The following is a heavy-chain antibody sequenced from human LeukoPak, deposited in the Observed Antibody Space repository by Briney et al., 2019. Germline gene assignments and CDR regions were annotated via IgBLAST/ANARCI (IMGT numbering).Heavy chain of an antibody. CDR2: ISSSGGGT. J-gene: IGHJ4*02. V-gene: IGHV3-64*04. CDR1: GFTFSSYA. Sequence: PGGSLRLSCSASGFTFSSYAMHWVRQAPGKGLEYVSAISSSGGGTYYADSVKGRFTISRDNSKNTLYLQMNSLRAEDTAVYYCAKGRFWNDPFFDYWGQGTLVTVFS. CDR3: AKGRFWNDPFFDY. D-gene: IGHD1-1*01.